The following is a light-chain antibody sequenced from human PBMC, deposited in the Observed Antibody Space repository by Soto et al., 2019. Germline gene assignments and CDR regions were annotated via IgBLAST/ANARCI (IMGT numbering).Light chain of an antibody. CDR3: SSYTSSSTPRV. Sequence: QSVLTQPASVSGSPGQSITISCTGTSSDVGGYNYVSWYQQHPGKAPKLMIYEVSNRPSGVSNRFSGSKSGNTASLTISGLQAEDEADYYCSSYTSSSTPRVFGTGTKATV. CDR1: SSDVGGYNY. V-gene: IGLV2-14*01. CDR2: EVS. J-gene: IGLJ1*01.